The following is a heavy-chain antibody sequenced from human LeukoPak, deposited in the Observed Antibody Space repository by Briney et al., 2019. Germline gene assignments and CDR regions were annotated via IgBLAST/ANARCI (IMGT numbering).Heavy chain of an antibody. CDR3: ARGARITMVRGARGNWFDP. Sequence: ASVKVSCKASGYTFTGYYMHWVRQAPGQGPEWMGWINPNSGGTNYAQKFQGRVTMTRDTSTSTAYMELSRLRSDDTAVYYCARGARITMVRGARGNWFDPWGQGTLVTVSS. J-gene: IGHJ5*02. V-gene: IGHV1-2*02. CDR1: GYTFTGYY. D-gene: IGHD3-10*01. CDR2: INPNSGGT.